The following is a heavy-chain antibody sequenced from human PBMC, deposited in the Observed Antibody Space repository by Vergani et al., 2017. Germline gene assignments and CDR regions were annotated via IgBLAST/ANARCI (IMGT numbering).Heavy chain of an antibody. V-gene: IGHV4-4*03. Sequence: QMQLQESGPGLVKPPGTLSLTCAVSGGSVSSSSWWSWVRQPPGKGLEWIGKIYHSGTTNFNPSLKSRVTMSIDKSKNQFSLKLNSVTAADTAVYYCTRGYGDYGADWGQGILVTVSS. CDR1: GGSVSSSSW. J-gene: IGHJ4*02. D-gene: IGHD4-17*01. CDR2: IYHSGTT. CDR3: TRGYGDYGAD.